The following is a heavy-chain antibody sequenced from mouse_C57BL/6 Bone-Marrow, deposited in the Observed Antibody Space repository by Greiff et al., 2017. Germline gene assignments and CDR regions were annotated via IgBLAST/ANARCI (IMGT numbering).Heavy chain of an antibody. J-gene: IGHJ2*01. V-gene: IGHV1-82*01. CDR3: ARFVYYYGSRDY. CDR2: SYPGDGDT. D-gene: IGHD1-1*01. CDR1: GYAFSSSW. Sequence: VKLVESGPELVKPGASVKISCKASGYAFSSSWMNWVKQRPGKGLEWIGRSYPGDGDTNYNGTFKGKATLTADKSSSTAYMQLSSLTSEDSAVYFCARFVYYYGSRDYWGQGTTLTVSS.